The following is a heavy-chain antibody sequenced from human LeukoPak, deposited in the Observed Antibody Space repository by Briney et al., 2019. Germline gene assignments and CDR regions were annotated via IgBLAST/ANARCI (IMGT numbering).Heavy chain of an antibody. CDR2: IYYSGST. J-gene: IGHJ4*02. Sequence: SETLSLTCAVSGGSLSSYYWSWIRQPPGKGLEWIGNIYYSGSTNYNPSLKSRVTISVDTSKNQFSLKVSSVTAADTAVYYCARDGGGNSRPFDYWGQGTPVTVSP. CDR3: ARDGGGNSRPFDY. D-gene: IGHD4-23*01. V-gene: IGHV4-59*01. CDR1: GGSLSSYY.